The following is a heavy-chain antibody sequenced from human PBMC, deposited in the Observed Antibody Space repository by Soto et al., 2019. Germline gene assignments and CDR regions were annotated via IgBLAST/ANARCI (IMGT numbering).Heavy chain of an antibody. CDR1: GFTVSSNY. J-gene: IGHJ5*02. D-gene: IGHD6-19*01. V-gene: IGHV3-53*01. CDR2: IYSGGST. Sequence: GGSLRLSCAASGFTVSSNYMSWVRQAPGKGLEWVSVIYSGGSTYYADSVKGRFTISRDNSKNTLYLQMNSLRAEDTAVYYCAKDQLAVAGLNWFDPWGQGTLVTVSS. CDR3: AKDQLAVAGLNWFDP.